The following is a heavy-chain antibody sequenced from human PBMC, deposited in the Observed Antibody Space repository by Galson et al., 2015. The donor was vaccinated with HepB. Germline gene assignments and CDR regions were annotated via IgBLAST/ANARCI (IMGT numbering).Heavy chain of an antibody. D-gene: IGHD1-26*01. Sequence: SLRLSCAASGFTFSSYAVSWVRQAPGKGLEWVSDISGSGYSKYYADSVKGRFTISKDNSKNTLYLQMNSLRAEDTAVYYCAKDRGAIVGAMGFHYWGQGTLVTVSS. CDR1: GFTFSSYA. J-gene: IGHJ4*02. CDR3: AKDRGAIVGAMGFHY. V-gene: IGHV3-23*01. CDR2: ISGSGYSK.